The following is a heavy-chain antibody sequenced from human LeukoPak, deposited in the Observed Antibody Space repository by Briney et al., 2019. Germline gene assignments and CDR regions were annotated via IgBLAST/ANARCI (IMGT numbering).Heavy chain of an antibody. CDR2: INHSGST. V-gene: IGHV4-34*01. Sequence: SETLSLTCAVYGGSFSGYYWRWIRQPPGKGLEWIGEINHSGSTNYNPSLKSRVTISVDTSKNQFSLKLSSVTAADTAVYYCARDVDTAMVLFHYGMDVWGQGTTVTVSS. CDR1: GGSFSGYY. J-gene: IGHJ6*02. CDR3: ARDVDTAMVLFHYGMDV. D-gene: IGHD5-18*01.